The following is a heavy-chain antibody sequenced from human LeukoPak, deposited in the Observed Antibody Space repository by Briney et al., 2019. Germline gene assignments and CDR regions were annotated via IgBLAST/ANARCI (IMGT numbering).Heavy chain of an antibody. D-gene: IGHD4-17*01. CDR2: IIPIFGTA. Sequence: SVKVSCRASGGTFSSCAISWVRQSPEQGLEWMGRIIPIFGTANYAQKFQGRVTITADKSTSTAYMELSSLRSEDTAVYYCARDPTVTTWAWFDPWGQGSLVTVSS. J-gene: IGHJ5*02. V-gene: IGHV1-69*06. CDR1: GGTFSSCA. CDR3: ARDPTVTTWAWFDP.